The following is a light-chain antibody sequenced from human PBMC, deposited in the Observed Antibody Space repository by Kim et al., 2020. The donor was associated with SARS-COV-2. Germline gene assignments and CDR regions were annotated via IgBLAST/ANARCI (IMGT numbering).Light chain of an antibody. CDR2: DVS. CDR3: CSYAGRNIVV. V-gene: IGLV2-11*03. Sequence: GKSVTNACTGTSSDVGGYNYVSWYQQHPGKAPTLLIYDVSTRPSGVPDRFSGSKSGNTASLSISGLQAEDEADYYCCSYAGRNIVVFGGGTQLTVL. CDR1: SSDVGGYNY. J-gene: IGLJ2*01.